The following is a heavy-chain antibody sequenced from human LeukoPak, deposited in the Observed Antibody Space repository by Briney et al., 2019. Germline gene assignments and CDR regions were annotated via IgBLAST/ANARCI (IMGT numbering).Heavy chain of an antibody. CDR2: ISSSSSYI. Sequence: GGSLKLSCAASGFTFSSYSMNWVRQAPGKGLEWVSSISSSSSYIYYADSVKGRFTISRDNAKNSLYLQMNSLRAEDTAVYYCARDFSILLGYSSSWYVGYFDYWGQGTLVTVSS. J-gene: IGHJ4*02. CDR3: ARDFSILLGYSSSWYVGYFDY. V-gene: IGHV3-21*01. D-gene: IGHD6-13*01. CDR1: GFTFSSYS.